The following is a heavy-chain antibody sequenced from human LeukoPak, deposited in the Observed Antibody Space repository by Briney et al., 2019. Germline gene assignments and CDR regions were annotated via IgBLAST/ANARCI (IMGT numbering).Heavy chain of an antibody. J-gene: IGHJ5*02. CDR1: GGTFSSYA. Sequence: ASVKVSCKASGGTFSSYAISWVRQAPGQGLEWMGGIIPIFGTANYAQKFQGRVTITTDESTSTAYMELSSLRSEDTAVYYCARKVATVTTPWFDPWGLGTLVTVSS. CDR2: IIPIFGTA. D-gene: IGHD4-11*01. V-gene: IGHV1-69*05. CDR3: ARKVATVTTPWFDP.